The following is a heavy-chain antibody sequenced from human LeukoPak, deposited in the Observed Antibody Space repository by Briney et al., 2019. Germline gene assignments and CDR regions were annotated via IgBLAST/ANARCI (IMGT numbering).Heavy chain of an antibody. CDR3: ARDSFSWYY. CDR1: GFTLSSYS. Sequence: GGSLRLSCEASGFTLSSYSMNWLRRATGKGLEWVSYISGDSSTKYYADSVKGRFTISRDNAKNSLYLQMNSLRDEDTAVYYCARDSFSWYYWGQGALVTVSS. V-gene: IGHV3-48*02. CDR2: ISGDSSTK. J-gene: IGHJ4*02. D-gene: IGHD6-13*01.